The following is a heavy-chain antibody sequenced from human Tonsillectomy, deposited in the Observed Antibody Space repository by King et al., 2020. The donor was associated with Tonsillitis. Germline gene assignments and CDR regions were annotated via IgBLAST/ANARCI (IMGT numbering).Heavy chain of an antibody. CDR1: GGTFSNYA. V-gene: IGHV1-69*01. J-gene: IGHJ3*01. Sequence: QLVQSGAAVKKPGSSVKVSCKASGGTFSNYAISWLRLAPGQGLEWMGEIIPIFGVATYAQKFQDRVTITADESTSTAYMELSSLRSDDTAVYYCATAITMITVGRAFDVWGQGAMVTVSS. CDR2: IIPIFGVA. CDR3: ATAITMITVGRAFDV. D-gene: IGHD3-22*01.